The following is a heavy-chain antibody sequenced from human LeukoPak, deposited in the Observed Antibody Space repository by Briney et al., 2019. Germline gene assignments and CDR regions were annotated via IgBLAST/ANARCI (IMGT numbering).Heavy chain of an antibody. D-gene: IGHD6-13*01. CDR3: ASPRALAAADPLDY. Sequence: GGSLRLSCAASGFTVSSNYMSWVRQAPGKGLEWVSVIYSGGSTYYADSVKGQFTISRDNSKNTLYLQMNSLRAEDTAVYYCASPRALAAADPLDYWGQGTLVTVSS. V-gene: IGHV3-66*02. CDR1: GFTVSSNY. CDR2: IYSGGST. J-gene: IGHJ4*02.